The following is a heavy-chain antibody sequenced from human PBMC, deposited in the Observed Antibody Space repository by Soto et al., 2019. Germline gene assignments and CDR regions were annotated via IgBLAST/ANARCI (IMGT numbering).Heavy chain of an antibody. CDR3: AREFPNVVGYGMDV. Sequence: GGSLRLSCAASGFTFSSYAMHWVRQAPGKGLEWVAVISYDGSNKYYADSVKGRFTISRDNSKNTLYLQMNSLRAEDTAVYYCAREFPNVVGYGMDVWGQGTTVTV. CDR1: GFTFSSYA. CDR2: ISYDGSNK. D-gene: IGHD2-15*01. V-gene: IGHV3-30-3*01. J-gene: IGHJ6*02.